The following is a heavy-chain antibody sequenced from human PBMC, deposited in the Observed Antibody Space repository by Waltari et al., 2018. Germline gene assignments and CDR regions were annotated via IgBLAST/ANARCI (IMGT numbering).Heavy chain of an antibody. CDR2: ISHSGTT. Sequence: QVQLQQWGAGLLKPSETLSLTCAVYGGSFSGYYWRWIRQPPGKGLEWIGEISHSGTTNYNPSLKSRVTTSLDTSKNQFSLKLSSVTAADTAVYYCARQEIIVEVTGDGFDIWGQGTMVTVSS. CDR1: GGSFSGYY. V-gene: IGHV4-34*01. D-gene: IGHD2-21*02. CDR3: ARQEIIVEVTGDGFDI. J-gene: IGHJ3*02.